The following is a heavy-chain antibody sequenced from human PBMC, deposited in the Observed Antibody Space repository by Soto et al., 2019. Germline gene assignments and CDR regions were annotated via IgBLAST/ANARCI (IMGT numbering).Heavy chain of an antibody. CDR2: ISAYN. Sequence: GASVKVSCKASGYTFRNFGISWVRQAPGQGLEWMGWISAYNATADTSTSTAYMELRSLRSDDTAVYYCARENSYFDYWGQGTLVTVSS. CDR3: ARENSYFDY. V-gene: IGHV1-18*01. CDR1: GYTFRNFG. J-gene: IGHJ4*02.